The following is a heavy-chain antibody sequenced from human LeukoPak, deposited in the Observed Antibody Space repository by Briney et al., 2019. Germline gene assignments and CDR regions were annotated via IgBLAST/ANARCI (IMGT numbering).Heavy chain of an antibody. CDR3: AKGGGVRRYYYFDY. J-gene: IGHJ4*02. CDR1: GFVFSSYA. Sequence: GGSLRLSCAASGFVFSSYAMAWVRQAPGKGLEWVSSISGSGGATYYADSVKGRLTISRDNSKNTLYLQMSSLRAEDTALYYCAKGGGVRRYYYFDYWGRGTLVTVSS. CDR2: ISGSGGAT. D-gene: IGHD2-21*01. V-gene: IGHV3-23*01.